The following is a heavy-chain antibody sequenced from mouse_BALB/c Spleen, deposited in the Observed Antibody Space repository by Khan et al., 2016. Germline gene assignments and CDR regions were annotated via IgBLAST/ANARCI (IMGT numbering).Heavy chain of an antibody. V-gene: IGHV10-1*02. Sequence: EVQLVESGGGLVQPKGSLKLSCAASGFTFNTYAINWVRQAPGKGLEWVARIRSKSDNYATYYADSVKDRFTISRDDSQGMLYLQMNNLKTEDTAMYYCVGYDYDYWGQGTSVTVSS. J-gene: IGHJ4*01. CDR1: GFTFNTYA. CDR2: IRSKSDNYAT. D-gene: IGHD2-4*01. CDR3: VGYDYDY.